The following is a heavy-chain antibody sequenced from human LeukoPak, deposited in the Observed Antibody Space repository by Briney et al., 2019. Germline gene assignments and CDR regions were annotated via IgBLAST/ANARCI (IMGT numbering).Heavy chain of an antibody. CDR2: FDPEDGET. D-gene: IGHD2-15*01. J-gene: IGHJ6*02. V-gene: IGHV1-24*01. CDR3: ATETLARYCSGGSCTDYGMDV. Sequence: ASVKVSCKASGYTFTSYGISWVRQAPGKGLEWMGGFDPEDGETIYAQKFQGRVTMTEDTSTDTAYMELSSLRSEDTAVYYCATETLARYCSGGSCTDYGMDVWGQGTTVTVSS. CDR1: GYTFTSYG.